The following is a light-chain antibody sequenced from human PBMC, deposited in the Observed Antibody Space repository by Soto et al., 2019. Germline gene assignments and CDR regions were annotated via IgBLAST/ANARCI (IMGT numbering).Light chain of an antibody. V-gene: IGKV3-11*01. CDR3: QQRNIWPPVT. Sequence: EIVLTQSPATLSLSPGERATLSCLASQSVSSYLAWYQHKPGQAPRLLIYDASNRATGIPARFSGSGSGTDFTLTISSLEPEDFAVYYCQQRNIWPPVTFGQGTRLEIK. CDR2: DAS. CDR1: QSVSSY. J-gene: IGKJ5*01.